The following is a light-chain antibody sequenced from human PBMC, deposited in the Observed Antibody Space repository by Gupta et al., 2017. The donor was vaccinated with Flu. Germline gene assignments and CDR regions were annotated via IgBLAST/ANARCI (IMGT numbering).Light chain of an antibody. CDR3: QQVESVPYT. CDR2: DVS. CDR1: QDISNY. J-gene: IGKJ2*01. V-gene: IGKV1-33*01. Sequence: DIQMTQSPSSLSASVGDRVTITCQASQDISNYLNWYQQRPGKAPKLLISDVSNLETGVPSRFSGGGSGTDFTLTISSLQAEDMATYHCQQVESVPYTFGQGTKLEIK.